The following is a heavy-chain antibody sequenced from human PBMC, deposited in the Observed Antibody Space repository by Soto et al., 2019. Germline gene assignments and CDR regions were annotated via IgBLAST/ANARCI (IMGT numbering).Heavy chain of an antibody. Sequence: QVQVQESGPGLVKPSETLSLTCAVSGGSISSSNWWSWVRQPPGRGLEWIGEIHYSGSTRYNPSLMSRLTMAVDKSKNQFSLKLSSVTAADTAIYYCVRRYYYDIGGNWFDPWGQGTLVTVSS. V-gene: IGHV4-4*02. J-gene: IGHJ5*02. CDR2: IHYSGST. CDR1: GGSISSSNW. CDR3: VRRYYYDIGGNWFDP. D-gene: IGHD3-22*01.